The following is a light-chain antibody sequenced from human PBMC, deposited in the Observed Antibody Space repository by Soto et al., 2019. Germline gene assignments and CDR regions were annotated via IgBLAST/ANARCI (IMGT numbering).Light chain of an antibody. J-gene: IGKJ4*01. CDR2: AAS. Sequence: IQITQSPSSLSASVGDRVTITCRASQSISSYLNWYQQKPGKAPKLLIYAASTLQSGVPSRFSGSGSGTDFTLTISSLQPEDFATYYCQQLNSYPLTFGGGTKVDI. CDR3: QQLNSYPLT. V-gene: IGKV1-39*01. CDR1: QSISSY.